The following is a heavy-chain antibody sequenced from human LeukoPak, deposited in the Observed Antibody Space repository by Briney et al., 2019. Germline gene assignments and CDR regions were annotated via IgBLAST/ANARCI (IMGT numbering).Heavy chain of an antibody. CDR3: ARDRIRVTRAPNAFDI. V-gene: IGHV1-18*01. D-gene: IGHD2-8*01. Sequence: ASVKVSCKASGYTFTSYGISWVRQAPGQGLEWMGWISAYNGNTNYAQKLQGRVTMTTDTSTSTAYMELRSLRSDDTAVYYCARDRIRVTRAPNAFDIWGQGTLVTVSS. CDR1: GYTFTSYG. J-gene: IGHJ4*02. CDR2: ISAYNGNT.